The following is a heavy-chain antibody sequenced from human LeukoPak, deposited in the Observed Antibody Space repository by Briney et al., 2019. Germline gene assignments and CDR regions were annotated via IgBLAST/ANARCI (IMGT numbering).Heavy chain of an antibody. D-gene: IGHD5-18*01. CDR1: AYSISSGYY. CDR3: ARFRGYSYGTTFLDY. Sequence: SETLSLTCTVSAYSISSGYYWGWIRQPPGKGLEWIGSIYHSGSTYYNPSLKSRVTISVDTSKSQFSLKLSSVTAADTAVYYCARFRGYSYGTTFLDYWGQGTLVTVSS. V-gene: IGHV4-38-2*02. J-gene: IGHJ4*02. CDR2: IYHSGST.